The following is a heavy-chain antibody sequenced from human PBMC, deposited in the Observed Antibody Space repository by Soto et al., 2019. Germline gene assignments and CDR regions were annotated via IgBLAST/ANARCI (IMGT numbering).Heavy chain of an antibody. CDR2: INAGNGNT. Sequence: QVQLVQSGAEVKKPGASVKVSCKASGYTFTSYAIHWVRQAPGQRLEWMGWINAGNGNTKYSQKFQDRVTITRDTSASTDYMELSSLRSEDTAVYYCARHLGGWPDYWGQGTLVTVSS. J-gene: IGHJ4*02. CDR3: ARHLGGWPDY. D-gene: IGHD6-19*01. CDR1: GYTFTSYA. V-gene: IGHV1-3*01.